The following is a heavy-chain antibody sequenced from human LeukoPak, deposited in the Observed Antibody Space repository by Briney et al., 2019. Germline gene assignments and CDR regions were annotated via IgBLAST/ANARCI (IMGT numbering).Heavy chain of an antibody. CDR1: GFTVSSNH. CDR3: ARRSPIAATGTRGLED. CDR2: IYSGGGT. D-gene: IGHD6-13*01. V-gene: IGHV3-53*01. J-gene: IGHJ4*02. Sequence: PGGSLRLSCAASGFTVSSNHMSWVRQAPGKGLEWVSIIYSGGGTYYADSVRGRFTISRDNSKNTLYLQMNSLRAEDTAVYYCARRSPIAATGTRGLEDWGQGTLVTVSS.